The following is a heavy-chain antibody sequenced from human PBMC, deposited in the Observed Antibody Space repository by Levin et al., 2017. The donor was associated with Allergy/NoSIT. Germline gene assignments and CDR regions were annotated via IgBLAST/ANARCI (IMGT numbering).Heavy chain of an antibody. Sequence: LSLTCAASGITVSSHYMSWVRQAPGGGLEWVSSIYSGGTTYYADSVKGRFTISRDNSKNTLYLQMNTLRAEDTAVYYCTRSRDCSGGACYRGVFDYWGQGILVTVSS. V-gene: IGHV3-66*01. D-gene: IGHD2-15*01. J-gene: IGHJ4*02. CDR1: GITVSSHY. CDR3: TRSRDCSGGACYRGVFDY. CDR2: IYSGGTT.